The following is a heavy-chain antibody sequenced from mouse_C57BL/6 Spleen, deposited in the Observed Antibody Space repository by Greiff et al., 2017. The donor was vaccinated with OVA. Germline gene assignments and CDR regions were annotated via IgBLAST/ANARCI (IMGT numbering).Heavy chain of an antibody. CDR2: INPNNGGT. Sequence: EVQGVESGPELVKPGASVKIPCKASGYTFTDYNMDWVKQSHGKSLEWIGDINPNNGGTIYNQKFKGKATLTVDKSSSTAYMELRSLTSEDTAVYYCAASPLYYYGSSAWFAYWGQGTLVTVSA. V-gene: IGHV1-18*01. D-gene: IGHD1-1*01. J-gene: IGHJ3*01. CDR1: GYTFTDYN. CDR3: AASPLYYYGSSAWFAY.